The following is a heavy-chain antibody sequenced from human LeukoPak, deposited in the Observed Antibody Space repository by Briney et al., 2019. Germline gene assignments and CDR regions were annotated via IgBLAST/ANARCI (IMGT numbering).Heavy chain of an antibody. J-gene: IGHJ4*02. Sequence: GASVKVSCKASGYTFTSYGISWVRQAPGQGLEWMGWISAYNGNTNYAQKLQGRVTMTTDTSTSTAYMGLRSLRSDDTAVYYCAREATYSGYDRLDYWGQGTLVTVSS. CDR3: AREATYSGYDRLDY. D-gene: IGHD5-12*01. CDR1: GYTFTSYG. V-gene: IGHV1-18*04. CDR2: ISAYNGNT.